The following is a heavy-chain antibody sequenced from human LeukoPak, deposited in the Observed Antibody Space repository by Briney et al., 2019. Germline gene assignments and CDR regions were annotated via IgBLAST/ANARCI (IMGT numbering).Heavy chain of an antibody. CDR2: IIPIFGIA. D-gene: IGHD1-1*01. CDR3: ACGLERPPRRY. Sequence: ASVKVSCKASGGTFSSYAISWVRQAPGQGLEWMGRIIPIFGIANYAQKFQGRVTITADKSTSTAYMELSSLRSEDTAVYYCACGLERPPRRYWGQGTLVTVSS. J-gene: IGHJ4*02. CDR1: GGTFSSYA. V-gene: IGHV1-69*04.